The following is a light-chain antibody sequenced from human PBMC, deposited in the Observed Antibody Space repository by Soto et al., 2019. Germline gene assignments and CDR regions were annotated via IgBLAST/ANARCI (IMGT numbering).Light chain of an antibody. CDR1: QSISSF. CDR2: GSF. CDR3: QQSYTSPYT. Sequence: DIQMTQSPSSLSVSVGDRVTITCRASQSISSFLHWFQQKPGKAPNLLIFGSFNLQSGVPSRFSGSGSGTDFTLNITSLQPDDSATYYCQQSYTSPYTFGQGTKLE. V-gene: IGKV1-39*01. J-gene: IGKJ2*01.